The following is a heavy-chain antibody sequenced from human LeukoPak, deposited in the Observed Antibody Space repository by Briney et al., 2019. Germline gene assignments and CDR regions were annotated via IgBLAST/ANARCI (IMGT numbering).Heavy chain of an antibody. CDR1: GGSFSGYY. CDR2: INHSGST. CDR3: ARGRITIY. Sequence: PSDTLSLTCAVYGGSFSGYYWSWIRQPPGKGLEWIGEINHSGSTNYNPSLKSRVTISVDTSKNQFSLKLSSVTAADTAVYYCARGRITIYWGQGTLVTVST. V-gene: IGHV4-34*01. J-gene: IGHJ4*02. D-gene: IGHD3-9*01.